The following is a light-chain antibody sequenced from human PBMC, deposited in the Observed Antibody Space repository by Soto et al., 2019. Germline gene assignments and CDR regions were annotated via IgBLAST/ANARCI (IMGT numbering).Light chain of an antibody. CDR1: QSISSW. V-gene: IGKV1-5*01. J-gene: IGKJ5*01. Sequence: DIQMSQSPSTLSGSVGDRVTITCRVSQSISSWLAWYQQKPGKAPKLLIYDASSLESGVPSRFSGSGSGTEFTLTISSLQSEDFAVYYCQQYNNWPPITFGQGTRLEIK. CDR3: QQYNNWPPIT. CDR2: DAS.